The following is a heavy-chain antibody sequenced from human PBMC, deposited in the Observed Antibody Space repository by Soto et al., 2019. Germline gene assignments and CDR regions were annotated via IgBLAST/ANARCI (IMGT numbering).Heavy chain of an antibody. D-gene: IGHD3-16*01. Sequence: EVYVVESGGGLVQPGGSLKLSCAASGFAFSGSAMHWVRQASGKGLEWIGRIRSKANNYATAYATSGKGRFTISRDDSKNTTYLQMNSLKTEDTAVYYCSRGGGSSASSYYYLDVWGKGTTVTVSS. CDR3: SRGGGSSASSYYYLDV. CDR2: IRSKANNYAT. J-gene: IGHJ6*03. V-gene: IGHV3-73*01. CDR1: GFAFSGSA.